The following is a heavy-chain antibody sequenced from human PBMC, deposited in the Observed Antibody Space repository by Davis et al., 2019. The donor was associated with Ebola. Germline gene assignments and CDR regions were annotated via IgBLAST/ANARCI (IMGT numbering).Heavy chain of an antibody. J-gene: IGHJ5*02. Sequence: KVSCKASGYSFTNYWIGWVRQMPGKGLEWMGIIYPGDSGTRYSPSFQGQVTISADKSISTAYLQWSSLKASDTVMYYCARHRSYYDFWSGYPPGWFDPWGQGTLVTVSS. CDR3: ARHRSYYDFWSGYPPGWFDP. D-gene: IGHD3-3*01. CDR1: GYSFTNYW. V-gene: IGHV5-51*01. CDR2: IYPGDSGT.